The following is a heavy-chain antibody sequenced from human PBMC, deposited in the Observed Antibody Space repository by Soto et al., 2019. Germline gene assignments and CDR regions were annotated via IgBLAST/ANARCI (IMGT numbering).Heavy chain of an antibody. V-gene: IGHV4-59*01. D-gene: IGHD5-12*01. CDR2: VYHTGAT. Sequence: SETLSLTCTVSGASISSSYWSWIRQSPERGLEWIAYVYHTGATNYNPSLKSRVTISLDTSKGQFSLNLTSLTTADTAVYFCARGGNRYSNVASGVGGFDFWGQGSLVT. J-gene: IGHJ4*02. CDR3: ARGGNRYSNVASGVGGFDF. CDR1: GASISSSY.